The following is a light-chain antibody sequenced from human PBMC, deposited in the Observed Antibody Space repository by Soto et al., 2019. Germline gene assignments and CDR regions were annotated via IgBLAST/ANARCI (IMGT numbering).Light chain of an antibody. CDR1: QSISTY. J-gene: IGKJ1*01. V-gene: IGKV1-39*01. CDR3: QQSYNTLWT. CDR2: AAS. Sequence: DIQMTQSPSSLSASVGDRVTITCRASQSISTYLNWYQQTPGKAPKLLIYAASTLQSGVPSRFSGSGSGTDFTLTISSLQPEDFATYYCQQSYNTLWTFGQGTKVEIK.